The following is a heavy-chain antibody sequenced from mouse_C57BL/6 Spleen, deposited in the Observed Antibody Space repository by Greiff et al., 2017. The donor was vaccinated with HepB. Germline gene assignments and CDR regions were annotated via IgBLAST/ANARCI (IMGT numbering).Heavy chain of an antibody. CDR1: GYTFTDYE. D-gene: IGHD1-1*01. CDR3: TRFYYGSSEAMDY. J-gene: IGHJ4*01. Sequence: QVHVKQSGAELVRPGASVTLSCKASGYTFTDYEMHWVKQTPVHGLEWIGAIDPETGGTAYNQKFKGKAILTADKSSSTAYMELRSLTSEDSAVYYCTRFYYGSSEAMDYWGQGTSVTVSS. CDR2: IDPETGGT. V-gene: IGHV1-15*01.